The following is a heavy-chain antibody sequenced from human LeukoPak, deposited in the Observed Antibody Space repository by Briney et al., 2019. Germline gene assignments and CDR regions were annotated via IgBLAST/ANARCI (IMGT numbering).Heavy chain of an antibody. CDR1: GFTFSSYG. CDR3: ARVSVAGSVIDAFDM. CDR2: IRYDGNKK. D-gene: IGHD6-19*01. Sequence: GGSLRLSCAASGFTFSSYGMHWVRQAPGKGLDWVAFIRYDGNKKYYVDSVKGRFTISRDTSKSTVYLQMNSLRAEDTAVYYCARVSVAGSVIDAFDMWGQGTMVTVSS. J-gene: IGHJ3*02. V-gene: IGHV3-30*02.